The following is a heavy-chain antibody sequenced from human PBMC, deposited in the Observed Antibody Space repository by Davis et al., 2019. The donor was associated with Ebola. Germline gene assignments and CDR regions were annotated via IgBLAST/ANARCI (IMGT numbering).Heavy chain of an antibody. CDR3: AREVGETKLDQ. CDR1: GATFSSYA. D-gene: IGHD1-26*01. V-gene: IGHV1-69*13. J-gene: IGHJ4*02. Sequence: SVKVSCKASGATFSSYAISWVRQAPGQGLDWMGGIIPVFGIPKYAQKFQGRVTITADESTSTAYMELSSLRSDDTAVYYCAREVGETKLDQWGQGTLVTVSS. CDR2: IIPVFGIP.